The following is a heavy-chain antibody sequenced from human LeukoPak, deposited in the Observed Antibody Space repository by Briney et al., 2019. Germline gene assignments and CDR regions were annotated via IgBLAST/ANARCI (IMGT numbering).Heavy chain of an antibody. CDR1: GFTFDDYA. J-gene: IGHJ4*02. CDR3: ASYPVDNY. CDR2: ISGSSTI. D-gene: IGHD5-12*01. Sequence: PGRSLRLSCAASGFTFDDYAMHWVRQAPGKGLEWVSYISGSSTIYYADSVKGRFTISRDNAKNSLYLQMNSLRAEDTAVYYCASYPVDNYWGQGTLVTVSS. V-gene: IGHV3-69-1*01.